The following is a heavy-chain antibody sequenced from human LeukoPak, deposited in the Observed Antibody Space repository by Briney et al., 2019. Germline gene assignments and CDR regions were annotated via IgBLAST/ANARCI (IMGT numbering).Heavy chain of an antibody. Sequence: SETLSLTCTVSGGSISTSNYYWGWIRQPPGKGLEWIGNIFSGSTYYSPSLRSRVTISLDTSRNQFSLKLNSVTAAGTAVYYCAKSNGYGLVDIWGQGTMVTVSS. J-gene: IGHJ3*02. CDR3: AKSNGYGLVDI. CDR1: GGSISTSNYY. D-gene: IGHD3-10*01. V-gene: IGHV4-39*07. CDR2: IFSGST.